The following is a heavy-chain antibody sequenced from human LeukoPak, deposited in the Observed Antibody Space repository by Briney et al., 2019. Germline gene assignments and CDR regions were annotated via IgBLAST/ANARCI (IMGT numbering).Heavy chain of an antibody. J-gene: IGHJ4*02. Sequence: GESLKISCKGSGYSFTSYWIGWVRQMPGKGLEWMGIIYPGDSDTRYSPSFQGQVTISADKSISTAYLQWSSLKASDTAMYYCARHGSRGDRYSSSWYPFDYWGQGTLVTVSS. CDR2: IYPGDSDT. V-gene: IGHV5-51*01. CDR3: ARHGSRGDRYSSSWYPFDY. CDR1: GYSFTSYW. D-gene: IGHD6-13*01.